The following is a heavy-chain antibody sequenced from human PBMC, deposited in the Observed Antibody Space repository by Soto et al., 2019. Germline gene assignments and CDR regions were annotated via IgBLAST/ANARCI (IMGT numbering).Heavy chain of an antibody. CDR1: GVSITSYK. J-gene: IGHJ4*02. CDR2: MYSSGSS. V-gene: IGHV4-59*01. CDR3: AREWSAFDY. Sequence: WETLSLTCTVSGVSITSYKWSWIRQSPGKGLEWIAYMYSSGSSSYNPSLKSRVTISVDTSRNQYSLQLNSATAADTAVYYCAREWSAFDYWGQGILVTVSS. D-gene: IGHD2-15*01.